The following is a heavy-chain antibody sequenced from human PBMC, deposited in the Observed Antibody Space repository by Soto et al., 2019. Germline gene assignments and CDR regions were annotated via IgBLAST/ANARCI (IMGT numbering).Heavy chain of an antibody. CDR2: INHSGST. CDR3: ARGAHYGDPNWFDP. CDR1: GGSFSGYY. V-gene: IGHV4-34*01. Sequence: QVQLQQWGAGLLKPSETLSLTCAVYGGSFSGYYWSWIRQPPGKGLEWIGEINHSGSTNYNPSLKSRVTISVDTSKNQFSLKLSSVTAAATAVYYCARGAHYGDPNWFDPWGQGTLVTVSS. J-gene: IGHJ5*02. D-gene: IGHD4-17*01.